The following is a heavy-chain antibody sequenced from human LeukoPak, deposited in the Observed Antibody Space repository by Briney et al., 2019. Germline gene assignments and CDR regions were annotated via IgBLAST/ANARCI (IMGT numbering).Heavy chain of an antibody. V-gene: IGHV3-21*01. CDR1: GGSFSGYY. Sequence: ETLSLTCAVYGGSFSGYYWSWIRQPPGKGLEWVSSISSSSSYIYYADSVKGRFTISRDNAKNSLYLQMNSLRAEDAAVYYCARVPDYYYYMDVWGKGTTVTVSS. CDR3: ARVPDYYYYMDV. J-gene: IGHJ6*03. CDR2: ISSSSSYI.